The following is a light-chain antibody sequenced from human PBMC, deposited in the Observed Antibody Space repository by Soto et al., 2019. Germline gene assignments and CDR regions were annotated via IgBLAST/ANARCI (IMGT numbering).Light chain of an antibody. Sequence: EIVLTQSPATLSLSPGERATLSCRASQSVSSYLAWYQQKPGQALRLLIYDTSNRATGIPARFSGSGSGTDFTLTISSLEPEDFAVYCCQQGRDWPLTFGGGTKVEIK. V-gene: IGKV3-11*01. CDR2: DTS. CDR1: QSVSSY. CDR3: QQGRDWPLT. J-gene: IGKJ4*01.